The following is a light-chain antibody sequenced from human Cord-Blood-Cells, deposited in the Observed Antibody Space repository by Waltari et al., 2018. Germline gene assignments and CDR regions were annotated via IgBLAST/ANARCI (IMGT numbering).Light chain of an antibody. V-gene: IGKV4-1*01. Sequence: IVMTESPDSLAGYLCESATINCKSSQSVLYSSNNKNYLAWYQQKPGQPPKLLINWAATRESGLPDRFSGSGSGTDFTLTISSLQAEDVAVYYCQQYYSTPLTFGGGTKVEIK. CDR2: WAA. J-gene: IGKJ4*01. CDR1: QSVLYSSNNKNY. CDR3: QQYYSTPLT.